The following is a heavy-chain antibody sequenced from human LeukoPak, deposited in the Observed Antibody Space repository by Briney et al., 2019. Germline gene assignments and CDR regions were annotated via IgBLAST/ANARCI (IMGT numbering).Heavy chain of an antibody. D-gene: IGHD6-13*01. CDR2: INPSGGST. J-gene: IGHJ5*02. V-gene: IGHV1-46*01. CDR3: ARGGLSIAAAGSAVNWFDP. Sequence: ASVKVSCKASGYTFTSYYMHWVRQAPGQGLEWMGIINPSGGSTSYAQKFQGGVTMTRDMSTSTVYMELSSLRSEDTAVYYCARGGLSIAAAGSAVNWFDPWGQGTLVTVSS. CDR1: GYTFTSYY.